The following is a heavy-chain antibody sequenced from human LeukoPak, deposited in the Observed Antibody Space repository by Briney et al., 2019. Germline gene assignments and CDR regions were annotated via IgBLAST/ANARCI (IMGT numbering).Heavy chain of an antibody. CDR3: ARGSTIAAAGSLDY. J-gene: IGHJ4*02. V-gene: IGHV4-34*01. CDR1: GGSFSGYY. D-gene: IGHD6-13*01. CDR2: INHSGST. Sequence: SASLSLSCAVSGGSFSGYYLSWIRQPPGQGLEWIGEINHSGSTNYNPSLKSRVTISVDTSKHQFSLKLSSVTAADTAVYYCARGSTIAAAGSLDYWGQGTLVTVSS.